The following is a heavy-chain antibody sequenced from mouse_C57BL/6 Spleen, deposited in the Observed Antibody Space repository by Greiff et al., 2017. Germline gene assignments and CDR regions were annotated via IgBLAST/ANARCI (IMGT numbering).Heavy chain of an antibody. CDR1: GYTFTDYN. CDR3: ARCNYGVPVAY. D-gene: IGHD1-2*01. J-gene: IGHJ3*01. CDR2: INPNNGGT. Sequence: EVQLVEPGPELVKPGASVKMSCKASGYTFTDYNMHWVKQSHGKSLEWIGYINPNNGGTSYNQKFKGKATLTVNKSSSTAYMELRSLTSEESAVYYCARCNYGVPVAYWGQETLVTVSA. V-gene: IGHV1-22*01.